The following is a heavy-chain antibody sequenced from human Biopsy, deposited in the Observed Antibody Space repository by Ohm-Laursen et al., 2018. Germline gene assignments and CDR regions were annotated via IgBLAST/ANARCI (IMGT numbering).Heavy chain of an antibody. V-gene: IGHV3-30*03. CDR1: GFTFTSYA. J-gene: IGHJ2*01. CDR3: ARDGKRWDYSTYFSWHFDL. D-gene: IGHD4-11*01. CDR2: ISYDGSGE. Sequence: SLRLSCAASGFTFTSYAMHWLRQAPGKGLEWVAVISYDGSGEYYADSLQGRFIISRDNPKNTVDLQMDSLRAEDTAVYFCARDGKRWDYSTYFSWHFDLWGRGTLVTVSS.